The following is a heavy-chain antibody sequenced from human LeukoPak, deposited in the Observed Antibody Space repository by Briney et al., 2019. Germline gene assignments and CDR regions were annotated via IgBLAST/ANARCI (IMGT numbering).Heavy chain of an antibody. D-gene: IGHD3-22*01. CDR3: ARQEARNYYYEGLDY. CDR1: GFTFSSYS. Sequence: GGSLRLSCAASGFTFSSYSMNWVRQAPGKGLEWVSSISSSSSYIYYADSVKGRFTISRDNAKNSLYLQMNSLRAEDTAVYYCARQEARNYYYEGLDYWGQGNLVTVSS. V-gene: IGHV3-21*01. J-gene: IGHJ4*02. CDR2: ISSSSSYI.